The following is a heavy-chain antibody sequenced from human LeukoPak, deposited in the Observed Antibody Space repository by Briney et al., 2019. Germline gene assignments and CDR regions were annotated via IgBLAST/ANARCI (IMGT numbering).Heavy chain of an antibody. V-gene: IGHV6-1*01. CDR3: ARDAGSGWSSFDY. CDR2: TYYRSKWYN. D-gene: IGHD6-19*01. J-gene: IGHJ4*02. Sequence: SQTLSLTCAISGDSVSSNSAAWNWISQSPSRGLEWLGRTYYRSKWYNDYAVSMKSRITINPYTSKDQFSLQLNSVTPEDTAVYYCARDAGSGWSSFDYWGQGTLVTVSS. CDR1: GDSVSSNSAA.